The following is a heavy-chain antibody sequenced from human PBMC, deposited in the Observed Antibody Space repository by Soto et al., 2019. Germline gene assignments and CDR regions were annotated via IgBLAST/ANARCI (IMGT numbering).Heavy chain of an antibody. CDR1: GFTFSSYA. V-gene: IGHV3-23*01. Sequence: GGSLRLSCAASGFTFSSYAMSWVRQAPGKGLEWVSAISGSGGSTYYADSVKGRFTISRDNSKNTLYLQMNSLRAEDTAVYYCAKDHPGRDSDFWSGYLLYNWFDPWGQGTLVTVSS. D-gene: IGHD3-3*01. J-gene: IGHJ5*02. CDR3: AKDHPGRDSDFWSGYLLYNWFDP. CDR2: ISGSGGST.